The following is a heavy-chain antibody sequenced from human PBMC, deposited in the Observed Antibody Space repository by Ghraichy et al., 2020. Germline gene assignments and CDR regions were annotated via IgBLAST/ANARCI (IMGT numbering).Heavy chain of an antibody. Sequence: GESLRLSCAASGFTFGRHTMNWVRQAPGKGLEWISSISPNGRDVYYADSVRGRFTISRDNARNSLYLQVDSLRAVDTAVYYCATFYRTFDYWGQGTLVTVSS. V-gene: IGHV3-21*01. CDR3: ATFYRTFDY. J-gene: IGHJ4*02. CDR2: ISPNGRDV. CDR1: GFTFGRHT. D-gene: IGHD1-14*01.